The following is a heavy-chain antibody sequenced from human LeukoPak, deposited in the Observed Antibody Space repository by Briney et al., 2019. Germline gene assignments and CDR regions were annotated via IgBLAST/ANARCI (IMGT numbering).Heavy chain of an antibody. CDR3: ARAGLVVVTATYYFDY. CDR2: IIPIFGTA. Sequence: GASVTVSCTASGGTFSSYAISWVRQAPGQGLEWMGGIIPIFGTANYAQKFQGRVTITADESTSTAYMELSSLRSEDTAVYYCARAGLVVVTATYYFDYWGQGTLVTVSS. CDR1: GGTFSSYA. D-gene: IGHD2-21*02. J-gene: IGHJ4*02. V-gene: IGHV1-69*13.